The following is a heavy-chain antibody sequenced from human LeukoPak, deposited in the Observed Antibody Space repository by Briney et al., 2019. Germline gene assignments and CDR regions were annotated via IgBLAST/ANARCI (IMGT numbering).Heavy chain of an antibody. D-gene: IGHD5-12*01. V-gene: IGHV3-30*02. CDR2: IRYDGSNK. Sequence: GGSLRLSCAASGFIFSSHGMNWVRQAPGKGLEWVAFIRYDGSNKYYADSVKGRFTISRDNSKNTLYLQMNSLRAEDTAVYYCAREVATIGNYYYYYMDVWGKGTTVTVSS. CDR3: AREVATIGNYYYYYMDV. CDR1: GFIFSSHG. J-gene: IGHJ6*03.